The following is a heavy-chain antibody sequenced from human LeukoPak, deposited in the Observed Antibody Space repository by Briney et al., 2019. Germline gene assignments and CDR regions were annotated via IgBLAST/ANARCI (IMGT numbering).Heavy chain of an antibody. CDR2: IYHSGST. V-gene: IGHV4-38-2*02. CDR3: ARGDFGARGYSYGSQNFDY. Sequence: SETLSLTCTVSGYSISSGYYWGWIRQPPGKGLEWIGSIYHSGSTYYNPSLKSRVTISVDTSKNQFSLKLSSVTAADTAVYYCARGDFGARGYSYGSQNFDYWGQGTLVTVSS. J-gene: IGHJ4*02. CDR1: GYSISSGYY. D-gene: IGHD5-18*01.